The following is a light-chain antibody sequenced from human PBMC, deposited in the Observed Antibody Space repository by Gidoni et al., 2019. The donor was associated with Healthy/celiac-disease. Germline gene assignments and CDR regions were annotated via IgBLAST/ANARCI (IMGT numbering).Light chain of an antibody. V-gene: IGLV2-14*01. CDR3: SAYTSSSTLV. J-gene: IGLJ2*01. Sequence: QSALTQPASVSGSPGQSITISCTGTSSDVGCYNYVSWYPQLPGKAPKLMIYEVSNRPSGVSNRFSGSKSGNTASLTISGLQAEDEADYYCSAYTSSSTLVFGGGTKLTVL. CDR2: EVS. CDR1: SSDVGCYNY.